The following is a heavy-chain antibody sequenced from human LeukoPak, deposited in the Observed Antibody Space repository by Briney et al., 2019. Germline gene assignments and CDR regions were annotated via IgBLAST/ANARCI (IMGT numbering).Heavy chain of an antibody. J-gene: IGHJ5*02. CDR2: MNPNSGNT. V-gene: IGHV1-8*01. Sequence: ASVKVSCKASGYTFTSYDINWVRQATGQGLEWMGWMNPNSGNTGYAQKFQGRVTMTRNTSISTAYMELSSLRSEDTAVYYCARAPLLLWFGELRYWFDPWGQGTLVTVPS. CDR3: ARAPLLLWFGELRYWFDP. D-gene: IGHD3-10*01. CDR1: GYTFTSYD.